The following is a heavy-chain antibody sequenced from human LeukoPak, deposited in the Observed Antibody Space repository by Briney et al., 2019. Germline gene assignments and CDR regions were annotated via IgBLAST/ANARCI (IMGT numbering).Heavy chain of an antibody. V-gene: IGHV3-11*01. Sequence: PGGSLRLSCAASGFTFSDYYMSWIRQAPGKGLEWVSYISSSGSTIYYADSEKGRFTISRDNAKNSLYLQMNSLRAEDTAVYYCARDGYYYDSSGYYLNYYYYYMDVWGKGTTVTVSS. J-gene: IGHJ6*03. CDR2: ISSSGSTI. D-gene: IGHD3-22*01. CDR3: ARDGYYYDSSGYYLNYYYYYMDV. CDR1: GFTFSDYY.